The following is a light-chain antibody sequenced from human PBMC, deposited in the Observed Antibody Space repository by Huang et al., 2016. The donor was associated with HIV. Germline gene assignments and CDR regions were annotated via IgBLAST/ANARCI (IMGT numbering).Light chain of an antibody. V-gene: IGKV3D-20*01. J-gene: IGKJ2*01. CDR2: DAH. CDR3: QQYSTSSYT. CDR1: QSVRNNY. Sequence: IVLTQSPATLSLSPGERATLTCGVSQSVRNNYPAWYQQKPGLPPRLLSYDAHVRATGIPDRFSGSGSGTDFTLTISRLEPEDFAMYYCQQYSTSSYTFGQGTKVDI.